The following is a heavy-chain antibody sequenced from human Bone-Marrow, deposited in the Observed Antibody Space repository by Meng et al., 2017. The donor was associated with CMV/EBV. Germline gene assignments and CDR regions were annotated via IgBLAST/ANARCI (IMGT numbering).Heavy chain of an antibody. CDR3: AKEGSGSYPLGY. CDR2: IRYDGSNK. J-gene: IGHJ4*02. D-gene: IGHD1-26*01. CDR1: EFTFIGYG. V-gene: IGHV3-30*02. Sequence: QVRLGGSGGGVFRPGGSLCISCAACEFTFIGYGRHWVRQAPGKGLEWVAFIRYDGSNKYYADSVKGRFTISRDNSKNTLYLQMNSLRAEDTAVYYCAKEGSGSYPLGYWGQGTLVTVSS.